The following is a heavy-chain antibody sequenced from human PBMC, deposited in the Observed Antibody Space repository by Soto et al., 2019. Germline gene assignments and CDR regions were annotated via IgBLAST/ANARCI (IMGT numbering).Heavy chain of an antibody. CDR1: EFTFSNFG. J-gene: IGHJ4*02. V-gene: IGHV3-30*18. CDR2: ISADGSDK. CDR3: VKGSDVARQELDY. D-gene: IGHD3-3*01. Sequence: QVQLVESGGGVVQPGRSLRLSCAASEFTFSNFGMHWVRQAPGKGLEWVAAISADGSDKYFSGFVKGRFTISRDNSKNTLFLQMNSLRVEDTAVYYCVKGSDVARQELDYWGQGTLVTLSS.